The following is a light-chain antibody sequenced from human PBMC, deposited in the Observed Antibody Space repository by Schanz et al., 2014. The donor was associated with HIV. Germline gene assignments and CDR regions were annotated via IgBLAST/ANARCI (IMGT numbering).Light chain of an antibody. CDR2: ASS. V-gene: IGKV1-39*01. Sequence: DIQMTQSPSSLSASVGDRVTITCQASQDISNYLNWYQQKPGKAPKLLIYASSLLHTGVPSRFSGSGSGTHFTLTISSLQHEDFAIYYCQQSFVPPWTFGQGTKVEVK. CDR1: QDISNY. CDR3: QQSFVPPWT. J-gene: IGKJ1*01.